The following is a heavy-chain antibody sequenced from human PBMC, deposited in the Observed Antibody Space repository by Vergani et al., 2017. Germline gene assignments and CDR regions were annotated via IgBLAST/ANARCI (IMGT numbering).Heavy chain of an antibody. CDR2: IKITFDRGTT. D-gene: IGHD2-21*01. CDR1: GFSFRNAW. Sequence: EVQLVESGGGIVKPGGSLRLSCVASGFSFRNAWMNWVRRTPGKGLEWVGRIKITFDRGTTDYAAAVKGRFTISRDDSKNTLFLQMNGLKTEDIGVYYCTTDPRYCGDGSCYWLRDHHYYGMDVWGQGTTFTVSS. V-gene: IGHV3-15*07. CDR3: TTDPRYCGDGSCYWLRDHHYYGMDV. J-gene: IGHJ6*02.